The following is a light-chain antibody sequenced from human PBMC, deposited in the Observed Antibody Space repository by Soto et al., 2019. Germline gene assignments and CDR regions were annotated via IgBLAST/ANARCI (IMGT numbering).Light chain of an antibody. J-gene: IGKJ1*01. CDR3: QKSYSFPRT. CDR1: QSINTH. CDR2: AIS. Sequence: DIQLTQSPSSLSASVGDRVTITCQTSQSINTHLYWYQQKPGKPPQLLIHAISSLQSGVPSRFSGSGSWTDFSLNISSLQPEDSATYSCQKSYSFPRTFGQGTKVEI. V-gene: IGKV1-39*01.